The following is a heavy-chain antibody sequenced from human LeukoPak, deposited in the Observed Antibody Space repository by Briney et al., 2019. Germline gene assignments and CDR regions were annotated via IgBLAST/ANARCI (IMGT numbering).Heavy chain of an antibody. CDR3: AKFPRVAATPNYYFDY. CDR2: ISGSGGST. CDR1: GFTFSSYA. V-gene: IGHV3-23*01. J-gene: IGHJ4*02. Sequence: GGSLRLSCAASGFTFSSYAMSWVRQAPGKGLEWVSAISGSGGSTYYADSVKGRFTISRDNSKNTLYLQVNSLRAEDTAVYYCAKFPRVAATPNYYFDYWGQGTLVTVSS. D-gene: IGHD2-15*01.